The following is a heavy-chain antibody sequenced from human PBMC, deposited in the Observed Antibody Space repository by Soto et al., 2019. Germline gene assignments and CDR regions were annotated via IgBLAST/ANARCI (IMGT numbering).Heavy chain of an antibody. CDR2: ISGSGGST. D-gene: IGHD6-19*01. V-gene: IGHV3-23*01. J-gene: IGHJ4*02. Sequence: PGGSLRLSCAASGFTFSSYAMSWVRQAPGKGLEWVSAISGSGGSTYYADSVKGRFTISRDNSKNTLYLQMNSLRAEDTAVYYCAGWIAVAVFWNDYWGQGTLVTVSS. CDR3: AGWIAVAVFWNDY. CDR1: GFTFSSYA.